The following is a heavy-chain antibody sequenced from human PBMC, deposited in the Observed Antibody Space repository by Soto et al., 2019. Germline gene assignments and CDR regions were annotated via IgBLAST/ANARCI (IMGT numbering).Heavy chain of an antibody. Sequence: EVQLVASGGGLVQPGGSLRLSCAASGFTFSTYSMHWVRQAPGKGLEYVSGVISNGGSTFYANSVKGRFAISRDNSKNTLYLQMDSLTADDMAVYYCARTTVAFYFDCWGQGTLVTVSS. D-gene: IGHD1-1*01. CDR3: ARTTVAFYFDC. J-gene: IGHJ4*02. CDR1: GFTFSTYS. V-gene: IGHV3-64*01. CDR2: VISNGGST.